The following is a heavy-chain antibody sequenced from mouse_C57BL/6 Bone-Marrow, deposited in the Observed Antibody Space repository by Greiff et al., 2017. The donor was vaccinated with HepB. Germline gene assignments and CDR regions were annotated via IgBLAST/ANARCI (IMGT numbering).Heavy chain of an antibody. CDR2: IDPSDSYT. J-gene: IGHJ2*01. V-gene: IGHV1-50*01. D-gene: IGHD1-1*01. CDR1: GYTFTSYW. CDR3: ARVEIPIYYYGSSLYYFDY. Sequence: VQLQQPGAELVKPGASVKLSCKASGYTFTSYWMQWVKQRPGQGLEWIGEIDPSDSYTNYNQKFKGKATLTVDTSSSTAYMQLSSLTSEDSAVYYCARVEIPIYYYGSSLYYFDYWGQGTTLTVSS.